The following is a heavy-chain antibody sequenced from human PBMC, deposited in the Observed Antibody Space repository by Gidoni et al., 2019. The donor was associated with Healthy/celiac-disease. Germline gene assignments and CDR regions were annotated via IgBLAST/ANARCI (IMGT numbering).Heavy chain of an antibody. CDR2: ISSSSTTI. Sequence: VQLVESGGGLVQPGGSLRLSCAASGFTCSSYNMNWVRQAPGKGLEWVSYISSSSTTIYYVDSVKGRFTISRDNAKNSLYLQMNSLRADDTAVYYCARSRLAAPDAFDIWGQGTMVTVSS. CDR3: ARSRLAAPDAFDI. D-gene: IGHD6-13*01. V-gene: IGHV3-48*01. J-gene: IGHJ3*02. CDR1: GFTCSSYN.